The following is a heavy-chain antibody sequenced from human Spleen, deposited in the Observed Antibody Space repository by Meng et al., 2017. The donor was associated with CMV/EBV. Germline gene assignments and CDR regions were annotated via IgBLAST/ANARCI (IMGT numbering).Heavy chain of an antibody. D-gene: IGHD2-2*01. J-gene: IGHJ4*02. Sequence: STGHAISWVRQAPGQGLACVSGISGIGTSTDYVDSVQGQFTISSDNSKNTLYLQMTRLRDEDTAIYYCAKGVMPCSGSSCYPAFDSWGQGTLVTVSS. V-gene: IGHV3-23*01. CDR3: AKGVMPCSGSSCYPAFDS. CDR1: STGHA. CDR2: ISGIGTST.